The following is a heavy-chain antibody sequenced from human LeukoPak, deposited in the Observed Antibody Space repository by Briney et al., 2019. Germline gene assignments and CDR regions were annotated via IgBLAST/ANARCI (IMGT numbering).Heavy chain of an antibody. CDR3: ARLEAGTLDY. CDR2: IYHSGST. CDR1: GYSISSGYY. Sequence: SETLSLTCTVSGYSISSGYYWGWIRQPPGKGLEWIGSIYHSGSTYYNPSLKSRVTISVDRSKNQFSLKLSSVTAADTAVYYCARLEAGTLDYWGQGTLVTVSS. D-gene: IGHD6-13*01. V-gene: IGHV4-38-2*02. J-gene: IGHJ4*02.